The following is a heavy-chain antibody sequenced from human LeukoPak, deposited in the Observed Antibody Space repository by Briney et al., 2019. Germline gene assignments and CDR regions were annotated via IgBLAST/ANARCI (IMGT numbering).Heavy chain of an antibody. CDR3: ARQPDQQPASFDY. Sequence: SQTLSLTCAISGDSVSSNRVAWNWIRQSPSRGLEWLGRTYYRSQWSNDFAVFVKNRISINPDTSKNQFSLQLNSVTPEDTAVYYCARQPDQQPASFDYWGQGTLVTVSS. D-gene: IGHD6-13*01. CDR1: GDSVSSNRVA. V-gene: IGHV6-1*01. CDR2: TYYRSQWSN. J-gene: IGHJ4*02.